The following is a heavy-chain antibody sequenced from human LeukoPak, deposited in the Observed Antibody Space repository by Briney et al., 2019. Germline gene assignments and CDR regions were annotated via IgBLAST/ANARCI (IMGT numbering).Heavy chain of an antibody. Sequence: SVKVSCKASGGTFTSYAISWVRQAPGQGLEWMGRIISIFGTPNYAQKFQGRVTITTDESTSTAYMDLYSLRSEDTAVYYCAREGFCVGDTCHGRDKVLDYWGQGTLVTVSS. D-gene: IGHD2-15*01. J-gene: IGHJ4*02. CDR3: AREGFCVGDTCHGRDKVLDY. V-gene: IGHV1-69*05. CDR2: IISIFGTP. CDR1: GGTFTSYA.